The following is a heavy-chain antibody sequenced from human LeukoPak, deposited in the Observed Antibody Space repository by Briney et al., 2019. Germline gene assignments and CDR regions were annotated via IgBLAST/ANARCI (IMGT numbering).Heavy chain of an antibody. CDR2: ISIGYNHI. J-gene: IGHJ5*01. D-gene: IGHD5-18*01. V-gene: IGHV3-21*04. CDR1: GFTFSSFS. Sequence: SGESLTLSCAASGFTFSSFSMNWVRQAPGRGLEWVASISIGYNHIYYADSVKGRFTISRDNAKNSLYLQMNSLSVEDTAVYFCVKDSEGFPAIREKDNRLDSWGQGTLVTVSS. CDR3: VKDSEGFPAIREKDNRLDS.